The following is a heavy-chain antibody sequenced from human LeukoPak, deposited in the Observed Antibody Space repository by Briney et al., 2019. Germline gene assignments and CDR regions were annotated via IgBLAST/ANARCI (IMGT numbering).Heavy chain of an antibody. D-gene: IGHD6-13*01. CDR1: GFSLRTTGVG. CDR3: AHRRKDEYNSDSCWFPFDS. Sequence: FGPTLVQPTQTLTLTFTFSGFSLRTTGVGVGWIRQPPGKALEWLALIYWGDDERYSPSLKSRLTITKDTSIDQAVLTMTNMDPVDTGTYYCAHRRKDEYNSDSCWFPFDSWGQGTLVTVSS. J-gene: IGHJ4*02. V-gene: IGHV2-5*02. CDR2: IYWGDDE.